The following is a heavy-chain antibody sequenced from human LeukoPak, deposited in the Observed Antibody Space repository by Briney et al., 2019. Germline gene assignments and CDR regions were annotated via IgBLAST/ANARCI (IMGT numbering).Heavy chain of an antibody. Sequence: GGSLRLSCVASGFIFSSYGMHWVRQAPGKGLEWVAAVSYDGTNKYYVDSVKGRFTISRDNSKNTLYLQMNSLRAEDTAVYYCAKDLNDDFRSGLGDWGQGTLVTVSS. CDR3: AKDLNDDFRSGLGD. CDR2: VSYDGTNK. J-gene: IGHJ4*02. V-gene: IGHV3-30*18. D-gene: IGHD3-3*01. CDR1: GFIFSSYG.